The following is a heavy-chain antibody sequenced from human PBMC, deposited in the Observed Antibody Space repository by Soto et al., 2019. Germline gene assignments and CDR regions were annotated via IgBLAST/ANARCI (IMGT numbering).Heavy chain of an antibody. Sequence: QVQLQESGPGLVRPSGTLSLSCAVSGGSISSSNWWNWVRQPPGKGLEWIGEISHSGSANYHPSHKRRVTISVDKSKNHFALKLSSVTAADTAVYYCAREVSGIQAFDYWGQGTLVTVSS. J-gene: IGHJ4*02. CDR2: ISHSGSA. CDR3: AREVSGIQAFDY. V-gene: IGHV4-4*02. D-gene: IGHD1-20*01. CDR1: GGSISSSNW.